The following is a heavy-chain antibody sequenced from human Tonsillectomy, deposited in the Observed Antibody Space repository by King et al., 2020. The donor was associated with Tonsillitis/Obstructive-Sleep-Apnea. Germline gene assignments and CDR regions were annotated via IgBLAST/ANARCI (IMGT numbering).Heavy chain of an antibody. CDR1: GFTFSSYA. V-gene: IGHV3-23*04. CDR3: AKLAGRSIAVAEVDGDNWFDP. Sequence: EVQLVESGGGLVQPGGSLRLSCAASGFTFSSYAMSWVRQAPGKGLEWVSAISGSGGSTNYADSVKGRFTISRDNSKNTLYLQMNSLRAEDTAVYYCAKLAGRSIAVAEVDGDNWFDPWGQGTLVTVSS. J-gene: IGHJ5*02. D-gene: IGHD6-19*01. CDR2: ISGSGGST.